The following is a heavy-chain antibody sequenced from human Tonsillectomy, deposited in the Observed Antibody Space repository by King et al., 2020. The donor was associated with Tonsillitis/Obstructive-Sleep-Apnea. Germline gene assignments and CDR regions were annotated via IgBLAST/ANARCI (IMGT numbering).Heavy chain of an antibody. CDR2: ICYSGST. J-gene: IGHJ5*02. CDR1: GGSISSYY. D-gene: IGHD3-3*01. V-gene: IGHV4-59*01. CDR3: ARVLDYNWFDP. Sequence: VQLQESGPGLVKPSETLSLTCTVSGGSISSYYWSWIRQPPGKGLEWIGHICYSGSTNYNPSLKSRVTISVHTSKNQFSLKLSSVTAADTAVYYCARVLDYNWFDPWGQGTLVTVSS.